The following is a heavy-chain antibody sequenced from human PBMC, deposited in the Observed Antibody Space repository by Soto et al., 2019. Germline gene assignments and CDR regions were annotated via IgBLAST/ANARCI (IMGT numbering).Heavy chain of an antibody. D-gene: IGHD3-10*01. CDR3: ARDLPSLEVRSYGMDV. Sequence: SVKVSCKVSGGTFSSYRFSWVRQAPGQGLEWMGGITPVFGTPDYAQKFQGRVTVTADRSTNTAYMELSRLTSEDTAVYYCARDLPSLEVRSYGMDVWGQGTTVIVTS. CDR2: ITPVFGTP. V-gene: IGHV1-69*06. CDR1: GGTFSSYR. J-gene: IGHJ6*02.